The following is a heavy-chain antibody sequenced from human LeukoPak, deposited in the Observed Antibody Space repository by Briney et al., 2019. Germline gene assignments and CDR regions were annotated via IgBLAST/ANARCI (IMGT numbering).Heavy chain of an antibody. V-gene: IGHV3-11*01. CDR3: ARLSHLDV. CDR2: ISSSGSPI. CDR1: GGSISIYY. Sequence: LSLTCTVSGGSISIYYWSWIRQPPGKGLEWVSYISSSGSPIYYAHSVKGRFTISRDNAKHSLYLKMNSQRAAQTCVYYCARLSHLDVWGKGATVTISS. J-gene: IGHJ6*04.